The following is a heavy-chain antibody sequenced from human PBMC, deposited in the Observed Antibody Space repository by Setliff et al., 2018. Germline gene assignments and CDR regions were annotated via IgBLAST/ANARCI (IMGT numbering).Heavy chain of an antibody. D-gene: IGHD6-19*01. CDR3: AKDSGWFLPFDS. V-gene: IGHV3-33*06. Sequence: SCKASGYTFTSYGMHWVRQAPGKGLEWVALIWNDGSSKFYGDSVKGRFTISRDNSKNTLYLQMNSLRAEDTAVYYCAKDSGWFLPFDSWGQGTLVTVSS. CDR2: IWNDGSSK. CDR1: GYTFTSYG. J-gene: IGHJ4*02.